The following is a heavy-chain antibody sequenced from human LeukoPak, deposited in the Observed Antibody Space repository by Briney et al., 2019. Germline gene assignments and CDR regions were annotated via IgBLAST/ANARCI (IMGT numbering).Heavy chain of an antibody. J-gene: IGHJ4*02. D-gene: IGHD3-22*01. Sequence: GGSLRLSCAASGFTFSSYWMHWVRQAPGKGLVWVSRINSDGSSTSYADSVRGRFTVSRDNAKNTLYLQMNSLRAEDTAVYYCAKDLVRPYYYDSSGYQAFDYWGQGTLVTVSS. CDR3: AKDLVRPYYYDSSGYQAFDY. CDR1: GFTFSSYW. CDR2: INSDGSST. V-gene: IGHV3-74*01.